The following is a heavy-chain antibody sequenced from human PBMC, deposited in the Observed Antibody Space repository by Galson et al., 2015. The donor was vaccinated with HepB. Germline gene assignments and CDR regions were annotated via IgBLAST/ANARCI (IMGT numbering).Heavy chain of an antibody. D-gene: IGHD3-10*01. J-gene: IGHJ4*02. Sequence: SLRLSCAASGFTFSSYAMHWVRQAPGKGLEWVAVISYDGSNKYYADSVKGRLTISRDNSKNTLYLQMNSLRAEDTAVYYCARSETNYYGSGSYFDYWGQGTLVTVSS. V-gene: IGHV3-30*04. CDR3: ARSETNYYGSGSYFDY. CDR2: ISYDGSNK. CDR1: GFTFSSYA.